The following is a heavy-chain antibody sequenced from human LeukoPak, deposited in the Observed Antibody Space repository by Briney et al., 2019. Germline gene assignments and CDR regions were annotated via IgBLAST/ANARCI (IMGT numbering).Heavy chain of an antibody. J-gene: IGHJ6*03. CDR2: IKQDGSEK. V-gene: IGHV3-7*04. D-gene: IGHD5-18*01. CDR3: AGGLTTWIRYYYYYMDV. Sequence: GGSLRLSCAASGFTFSSYWMSWVRQAPGKGLEWVANIKQDGSEKYYVDSGKGRFTISRDNAENSLYLQMNSLRTEGTVVNYCAGGLTTWIRYYYYYMDVWGKGTTVTVSS. CDR1: GFTFSSYW.